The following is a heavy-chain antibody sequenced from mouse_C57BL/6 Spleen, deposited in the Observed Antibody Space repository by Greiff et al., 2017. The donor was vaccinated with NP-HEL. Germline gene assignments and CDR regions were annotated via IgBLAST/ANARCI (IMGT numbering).Heavy chain of an antibody. CDR1: GFTFSDYG. CDR2: ISSGSSTI. CDR3: AGGSFAY. J-gene: IGHJ3*01. Sequence: EVQGVESGGGLVKPGGSLKLSCAASGFTFSDYGMHWVRQAPETGLEWVAYISSGSSTIYYADTVKGRFTISRDNAKNTLFLQMTILRSEDTAMYYCAGGSFAYWGQGTLVTVSA. V-gene: IGHV5-17*01.